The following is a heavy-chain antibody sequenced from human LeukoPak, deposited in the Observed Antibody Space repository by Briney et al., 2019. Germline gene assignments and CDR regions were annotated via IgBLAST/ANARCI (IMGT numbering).Heavy chain of an antibody. CDR3: ARGPITIRSPFDY. D-gene: IGHD3-3*01. CDR2: LYSSGSN. Sequence: SETLSLTCSVSGGFITGYYWSWIRQSAGKGLEWIGRLYSSGSNDYNPSLNSRVTMSLDTSKNQFSLRLNSVTAADTAVYYCARGPITIRSPFDYGGQGPLVPVPS. V-gene: IGHV4-4*07. J-gene: IGHJ4*02. CDR1: GGFITGYY.